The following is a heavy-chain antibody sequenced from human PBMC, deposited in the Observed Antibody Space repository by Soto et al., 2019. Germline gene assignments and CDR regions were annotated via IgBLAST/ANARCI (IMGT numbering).Heavy chain of an antibody. V-gene: IGHV1-69*01. CDR3: ARGQFHHVSNYYYALDV. Sequence: QVQLVQSGAEVKKPGSSVKVSCKASGGTFSSYAISWVRQAPGQGLEWMGGFIPMFNRPHSARKFQGRVTITADESTSTAYIDLSSLRSEATAVYYCARGQFHHVSNYYYALDVWGQGTTVTVSS. J-gene: IGHJ6*02. CDR2: FIPMFNRP. CDR1: GGTFSSYA.